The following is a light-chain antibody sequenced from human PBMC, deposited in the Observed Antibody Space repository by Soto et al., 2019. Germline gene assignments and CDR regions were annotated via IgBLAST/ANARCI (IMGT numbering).Light chain of an antibody. CDR3: QHRSNWLGT. J-gene: IGKJ3*01. V-gene: IGKV3-11*01. Sequence: EIVLTQSPATLSLSPGERATLSCRASQSVGSFLAWYQQKSGQTPRLLIYDASNRATGIPARFSGSGSGTDLTLNISSLEPEDCAVYYCQHRSNWLGTFGPGTKVDIK. CDR2: DAS. CDR1: QSVGSF.